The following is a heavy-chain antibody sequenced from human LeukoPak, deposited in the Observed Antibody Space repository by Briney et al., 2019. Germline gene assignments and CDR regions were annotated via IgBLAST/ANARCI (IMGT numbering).Heavy chain of an antibody. CDR3: TRESGAFSPFGF. CDR2: VHLSGAT. J-gene: IGHJ4*02. Sequence: NPSETLSLTCAVSGGSITTTNWWSWFRQPPGKGLEWIGEVHLSGATNYNPSLERRVSMSIDKSKNHLSLEVTSVTAADTAIYYCTRESGAFSPFGFWGQGTLLTVSS. V-gene: IGHV4-4*02. CDR1: GGSITTTNW. D-gene: IGHD1-26*01.